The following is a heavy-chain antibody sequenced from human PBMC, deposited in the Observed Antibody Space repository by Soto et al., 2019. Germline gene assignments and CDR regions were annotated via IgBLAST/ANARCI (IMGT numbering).Heavy chain of an antibody. CDR3: AKHGRIGYPYFDY. J-gene: IGHJ4*02. CDR2: ISGNGGIT. CDR1: GFTFSSYA. Sequence: PGGSLRLSCAASGFTFSSYAMSWVRQAPGKGLEWVSTISGNGGITHYADSVKGRFSISRDNSKNTLYLQMNSLRAEETALYYCAKHGRIGYPYFDYWGQGALVTVSS. V-gene: IGHV3-23*01. D-gene: IGHD3-22*01.